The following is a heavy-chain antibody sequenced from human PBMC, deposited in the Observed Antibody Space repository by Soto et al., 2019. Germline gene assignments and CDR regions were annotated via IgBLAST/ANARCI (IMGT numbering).Heavy chain of an antibody. CDR2: MSYAGTYK. J-gene: IGHJ6*02. CDR1: GFTFSDYG. CDR3: ARDSDCHSTSCFFPPHV. Sequence: PGGSLRLSCAVSGFTFSDYGMHWVRQAPGKGLEWVAVMSYAGTYKYYADSVKGRFTISRDLSGNTLFLEMNSLRVEDTAVYYCARDSDCHSTSCFFPPHVWGQGTTVTVSS. V-gene: IGHV3-30*03. D-gene: IGHD2-2*01.